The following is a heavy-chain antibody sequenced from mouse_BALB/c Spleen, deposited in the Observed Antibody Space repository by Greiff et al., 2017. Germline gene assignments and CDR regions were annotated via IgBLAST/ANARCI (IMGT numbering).Heavy chain of an antibody. Sequence: EVQLVESGGGLVQPGGSRKLSCAASGFTFSSFGMHWVRQAPEQGLEWVAYISSCSSTIYYADTVKGRFTISRDNPKNTLFLQMTSLRSEDTAMYYCARGDSSGYVVHTFAYWGQGTLVTVSA. V-gene: IGHV5-17*02. J-gene: IGHJ3*01. CDR3: ARGDSSGYVVHTFAY. CDR2: ISSCSSTI. CDR1: GFTFSSFG. D-gene: IGHD3-2*01.